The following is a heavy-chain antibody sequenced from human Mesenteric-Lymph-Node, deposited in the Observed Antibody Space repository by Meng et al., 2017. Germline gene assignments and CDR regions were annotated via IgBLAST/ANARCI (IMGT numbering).Heavy chain of an antibody. CDR1: GFTFSSYS. Sequence: GGSLRLSCAASGFTFSSYSMNWVRQAPGKGLEWVSSISSSSSYIYYADSVKGRFTISRDNAKNSLYLQMNSLRAEDTAVYYCARDERIAVAGTIDYWGQGTLVTVSS. V-gene: IGHV3-21*01. CDR2: ISSSSSYI. D-gene: IGHD6-19*01. CDR3: ARDERIAVAGTIDY. J-gene: IGHJ4*02.